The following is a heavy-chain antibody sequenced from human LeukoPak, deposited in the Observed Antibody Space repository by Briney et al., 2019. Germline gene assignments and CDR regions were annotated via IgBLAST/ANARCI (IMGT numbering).Heavy chain of an antibody. CDR2: ISAYNGNT. V-gene: IGHV1-18*01. Sequence: ASVKVSCKASGYTFTSYGISWVRQAPGQGLEWMGWISAYNGNTNYAQKLQGRVTMTTDTSTSTAYMELRSLRSDDTAVYYCARDAPYYYDSSGYSYYYYYYGMDVWGQGTTVTVSS. CDR1: GYTFTSYG. J-gene: IGHJ6*02. D-gene: IGHD3-22*01. CDR3: ARDAPYYYDSSGYSYYYYYYGMDV.